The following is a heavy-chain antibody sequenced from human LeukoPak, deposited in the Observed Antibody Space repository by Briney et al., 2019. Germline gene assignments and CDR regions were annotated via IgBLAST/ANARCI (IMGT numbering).Heavy chain of an antibody. Sequence: GGSLRLSCAASGFIFSNSAMSWVRQAPGKGLEWVSAISGNGGTTDYADSVKGRFTITRDNSKYTLYLQVNSLRAEDTAVYYCAKEGYDWSWNADFDHWGQGTLVIVSS. CDR1: GFIFSNSA. V-gene: IGHV3-23*01. J-gene: IGHJ4*02. CDR3: AKEGYDWSWNADFDH. D-gene: IGHD1-20*01. CDR2: ISGNGGTT.